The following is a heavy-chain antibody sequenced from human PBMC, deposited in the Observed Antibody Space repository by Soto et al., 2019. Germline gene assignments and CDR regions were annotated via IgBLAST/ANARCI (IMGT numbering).Heavy chain of an antibody. V-gene: IGHV6-1*01. Sequence: SQTLSLPCAITGYSVSSNSAGWSWVRQSPSRGLEWLGRTYYRSKWYYEYAVSVRGRITINPDTSKNQYSLQLNSVTPEDTAVYFCARGEQYSGRIFDYWGQGTLVTVS. CDR1: GYSVSSNSAG. J-gene: IGHJ4*01. CDR3: ARGEQYSGRIFDY. CDR2: TYYRSKWYY. D-gene: IGHD1-26*01.